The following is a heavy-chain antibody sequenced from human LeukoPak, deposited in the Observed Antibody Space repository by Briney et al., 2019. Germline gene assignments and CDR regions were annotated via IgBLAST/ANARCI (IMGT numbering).Heavy chain of an antibody. CDR2: INPSGGST. CDR3: AAVVDTGYFDY. CDR1: GYTFTSYY. J-gene: IGHJ4*02. Sequence: GASVKVSRKASGYTFTSYYMHWVRQAPGQGLEWMGIINPSGGSTSYAQKFQGRVTMTRDTSTSTVYMELSSLRSEDTAVYYCAAVVDTGYFDYWGQGTLVTVSS. D-gene: IGHD5-12*01. V-gene: IGHV1-46*01.